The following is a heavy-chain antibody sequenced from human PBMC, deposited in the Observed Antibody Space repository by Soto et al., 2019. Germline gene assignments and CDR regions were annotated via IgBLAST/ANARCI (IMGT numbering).Heavy chain of an antibody. D-gene: IGHD3-9*01. CDR2: ISGDGVTT. CDR3: AREYYGLLTGYYTDY. V-gene: IGHV3-74*01. J-gene: IGHJ4*02. Sequence: EVQLVESGGDLVQRGGSLRLSCAASGFPFTSYWMHWVRHTPGKGLDWVARISGDGVTTYYADSVTGRFTVSRDNATNTLSLQISGLRAEDTAVYYCAREYYGLLTGYYTDYWGPGTLVSVSS. CDR1: GFPFTSYW.